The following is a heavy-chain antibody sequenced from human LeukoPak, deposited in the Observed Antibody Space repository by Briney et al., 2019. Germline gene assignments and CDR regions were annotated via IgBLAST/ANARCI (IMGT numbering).Heavy chain of an antibody. V-gene: IGHV1-2*02. CDR1: GYTFTGYY. J-gene: IGHJ1*01. Sequence: SVKVSCKASGYTFTGYYMHWVRQVPGQGLEWMGWINPNSGGTNYAQKFQGRVTMTRDTSISTAYMELSRLRSDDTAVNYCAMTPLWAMIVIQHWGQGTLVTVSS. CDR3: AMTPLWAMIVIQH. CDR2: INPNSGGT. D-gene: IGHD3-22*01.